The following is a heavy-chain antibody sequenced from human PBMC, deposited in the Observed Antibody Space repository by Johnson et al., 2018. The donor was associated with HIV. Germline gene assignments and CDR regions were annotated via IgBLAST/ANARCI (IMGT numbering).Heavy chain of an antibody. D-gene: IGHD5-12*01. J-gene: IGHJ3*02. CDR1: GFTFDDYG. CDR2: IKQDGSEK. V-gene: IGHV3-7*01. CDR3: AREAGGGYDSDAFDI. Sequence: MLLVESGGGVVRPGGSLRLSCAASGFTFDDYGMTWVRQVPGKGLEWVANIKQDGSEKYYVDSVKGRFTISRDNAKNSLYLQMNSLRAEDTAVYYCAREAGGGYDSDAFDIWGQGTMVTVSS.